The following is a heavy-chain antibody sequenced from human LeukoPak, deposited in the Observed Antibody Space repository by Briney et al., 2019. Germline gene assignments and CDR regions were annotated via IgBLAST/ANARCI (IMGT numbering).Heavy chain of an antibody. CDR3: ARHGNLWSIDY. CDR2: IYPGDSDT. Sequence: GESLKISCQASGYIFTTYWIGWVRQLPGKGLEGRGIIYPGDSDTRYSPSFHGQVTISADKSISTTYLQWSSLKASDTAMYYCARHGNLWSIDYWGQGTLGTVSS. D-gene: IGHD2-21*01. CDR1: GYIFTTYW. J-gene: IGHJ4*02. V-gene: IGHV5-51*01.